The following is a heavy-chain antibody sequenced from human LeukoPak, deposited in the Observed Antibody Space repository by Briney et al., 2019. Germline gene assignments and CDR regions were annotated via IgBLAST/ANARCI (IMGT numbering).Heavy chain of an antibody. CDR3: ARAPEIPLSYYYYGMDV. Sequence: ASVKVSCKASGYTFTSYGISWVRQAPGQGLEWMGWISVYNGNTNYAQKLQGRVTMTTDTSTSTAYMELRSLRSDDTAVYYCARAPEIPLSYYYYGMDVWGQGTTVTVSS. CDR1: GYTFTSYG. D-gene: IGHD2-2*02. V-gene: IGHV1-18*01. CDR2: ISVYNGNT. J-gene: IGHJ6*02.